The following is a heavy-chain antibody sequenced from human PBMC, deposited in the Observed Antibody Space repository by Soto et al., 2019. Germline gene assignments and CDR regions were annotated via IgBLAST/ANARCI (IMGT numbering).Heavy chain of an antibody. J-gene: IGHJ4*02. V-gene: IGHV4-61*01. CDR2: IYYSGST. CDR1: GGSVSSGSYY. CDR3: ASSIVGAYDY. Sequence: PSETLSLTCTVSGGSVSSGSYYWSWIRQPPGKGLEWIGYIYYSGSTNYNPSLKSRVTISVDTSKNQFSLKLSSVTAADTAVYYCASSIVGAYDYWGQGTLVTVSS. D-gene: IGHD1-26*01.